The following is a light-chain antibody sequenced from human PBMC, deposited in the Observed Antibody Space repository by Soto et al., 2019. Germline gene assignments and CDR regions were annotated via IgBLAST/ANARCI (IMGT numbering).Light chain of an antibody. V-gene: IGLV1-51*02. CDR3: GTWDSSLSVFV. J-gene: IGLJ1*01. CDR1: SSNIGKNY. CDR2: EDN. Sequence: SVLTQPPSVSAAPGQKVTFSCSGSSSNIGKNYVSWYQQVPGTAPKLLIYEDNKRRSGIPDRFSGSKSGTSATLGITGLQTGDEADYYCGTWDSSLSVFVFGTG.